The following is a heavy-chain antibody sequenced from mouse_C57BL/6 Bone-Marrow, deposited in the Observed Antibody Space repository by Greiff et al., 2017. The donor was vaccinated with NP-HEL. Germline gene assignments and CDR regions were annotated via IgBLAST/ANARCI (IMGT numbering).Heavy chain of an antibody. Sequence: VQLQQPGAELVMPGASVKLSCKASGYTFTSYWMHWVKQRPGQGLEWIGEIDPSDSYTNYNQKFKGKSTLTVDKSSSTAYMQLSSLTSEDSAVYYCARGGRGYDESAMDYWGQGTSVTVSS. CDR2: IDPSDSYT. J-gene: IGHJ4*01. CDR3: ARGGRGYDESAMDY. D-gene: IGHD2-2*01. V-gene: IGHV1-69*01. CDR1: GYTFTSYW.